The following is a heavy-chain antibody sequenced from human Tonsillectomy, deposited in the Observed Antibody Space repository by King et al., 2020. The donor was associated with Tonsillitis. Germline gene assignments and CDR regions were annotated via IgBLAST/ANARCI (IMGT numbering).Heavy chain of an antibody. CDR3: ARVIVDTDDYYYYYYMDV. V-gene: IGHV3-11*05. CDR1: GFTFSDYY. J-gene: IGHJ6*03. CDR2: ISSGSSYT. Sequence: VQLVESGGGLVKPGGSLRLSCAASGFTFSDYYMSWIRQAPGKGLEWVSYISSGSSYTNYADSVKGRFTISRDNAKNSLYLQMNSLRAEDTAVYYCARVIVDTDDYYYYYYMDVWGKGTTVTVSS. D-gene: IGHD5-18*01.